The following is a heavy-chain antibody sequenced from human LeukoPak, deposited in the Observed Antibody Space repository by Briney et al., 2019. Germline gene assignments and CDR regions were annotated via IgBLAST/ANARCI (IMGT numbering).Heavy chain of an antibody. V-gene: IGHV4-4*02. Sequence: GSLRLSCAASGFTFGSSAMTWVRQPPGKGLEWIGEIYHSGSTKYNPSLGSRVTISVDKSKNLFSLKINSVTAADTAVYYCARTGGVNYWGQGILVTVS. CDR1: GFTFGSSAM. J-gene: IGHJ4*02. D-gene: IGHD3-16*01. CDR2: IYHSGST. CDR3: ARTGGVNY.